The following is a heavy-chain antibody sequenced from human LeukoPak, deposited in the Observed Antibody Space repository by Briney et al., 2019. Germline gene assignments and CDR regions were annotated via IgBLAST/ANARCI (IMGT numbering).Heavy chain of an antibody. V-gene: IGHV3-33*01. CDR2: ISYDGSMK. CDR1: GFTFNNSA. CDR3: ASELIGRLDH. D-gene: IGHD3-16*02. J-gene: IGHJ5*02. Sequence: GGFLRLSCIASGFTFNNSAMHWVRQAPGKGLEWVAFISYDGSMKYYADSVKGRFTISRDTSKNTLYLQMISLRPEDTAAYYCASELIGRLDHWGQGAQVTVSS.